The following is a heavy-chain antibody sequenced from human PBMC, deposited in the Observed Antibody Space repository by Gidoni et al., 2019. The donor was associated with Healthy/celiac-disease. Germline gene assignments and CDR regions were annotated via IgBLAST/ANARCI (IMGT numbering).Heavy chain of an antibody. Sequence: QVQLQQWGAGLLKPSENLSLTCAVYGGSFIVYYWSWIRQPPGQGLEWIGEINNSGGTNSNPSLKSQVSISVDTSKNTCSPKLSSVSAADTDVYVCARSITSLGVVTVSAFDNWGQGTLVTVSS. CDR3: ARSITSLGVVTVSAFDN. CDR1: GGSFIVYY. V-gene: IGHV4-34*01. D-gene: IGHD3-3*01. CDR2: INNSGGT. J-gene: IGHJ4*02.